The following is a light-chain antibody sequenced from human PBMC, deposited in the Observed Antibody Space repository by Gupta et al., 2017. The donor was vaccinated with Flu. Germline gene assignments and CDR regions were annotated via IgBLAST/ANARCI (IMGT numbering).Light chain of an antibody. CDR2: ANN. CDR3: QSWDISRTAWV. J-gene: IGLJ3*02. Sequence: QPVLTPPPSASAAPGQRVSISCTGSSSRIRAGYDVHWYQQFPGTPPKLLIYANNNRPSGVPDRFSASKSGTSATLAIAGLQAEDEAIYYCQSWDISRTAWVFGGGTRLTVL. CDR1: SSRIRAGYD. V-gene: IGLV1-40*01.